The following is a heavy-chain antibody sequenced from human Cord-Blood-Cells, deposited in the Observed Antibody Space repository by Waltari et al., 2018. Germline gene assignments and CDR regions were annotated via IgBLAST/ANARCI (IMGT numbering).Heavy chain of an antibody. CDR3: ARDLGSGSYFDY. D-gene: IGHD1-26*01. Sequence: QVQLVQSGAEVKKPGASVKVSCKASGYTFTSYYMHWVRQAPGQGLEWMGKINPSGGSTSYGQKFQGRVTMTRDTSTSTVYMELSSLRSEDTAVYYCARDLGSGSYFDYWGQGTLVTVSS. CDR1: GYTFTSYY. CDR2: INPSGGST. V-gene: IGHV1-46*01. J-gene: IGHJ4*02.